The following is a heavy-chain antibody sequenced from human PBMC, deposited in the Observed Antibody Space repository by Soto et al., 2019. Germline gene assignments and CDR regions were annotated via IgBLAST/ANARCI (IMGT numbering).Heavy chain of an antibody. CDR3: ARAPLKYYYDSSGYSTSGMDV. D-gene: IGHD3-22*01. CDR2: IYYSGST. V-gene: IGHV4-31*03. Sequence: QVQLQESGPGLVKPSQTLSLTCTVSGGSISSGGYYWSWIRQHPGKGLEWIGYIYYSGSTYYNPSLKSRVTISVDTSKNQFSLKLSSVTAADTAVYYCARAPLKYYYDSSGYSTSGMDVWGQGTTVTVSS. CDR1: GGSISSGGYY. J-gene: IGHJ6*02.